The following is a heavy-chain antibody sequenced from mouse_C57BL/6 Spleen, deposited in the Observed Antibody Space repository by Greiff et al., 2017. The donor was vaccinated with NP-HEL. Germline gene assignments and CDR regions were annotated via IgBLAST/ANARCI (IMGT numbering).Heavy chain of an antibody. D-gene: IGHD1-1*01. CDR2: INPNYGTT. CDR3: ARDLYYGSSRAWFAY. J-gene: IGHJ3*01. CDR1: GYSFTDYN. V-gene: IGHV1-39*01. Sequence: VHVKQSGPELVKPGASVKISCKASGYSFTDYNMNWVKQSNGKSLEWIGVINPNYGTTSYNQKFKGKATLTVDQSSSTAYMQLNSLTSEDSAVYYCARDLYYGSSRAWFAYWGQGTLVTVSA.